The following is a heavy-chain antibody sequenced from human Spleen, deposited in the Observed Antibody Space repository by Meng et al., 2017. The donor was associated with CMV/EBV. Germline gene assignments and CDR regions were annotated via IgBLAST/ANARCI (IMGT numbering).Heavy chain of an antibody. V-gene: IGHV4-30-4*08. CDR2: IYSTGRS. Sequence: SISGGDCFWTWIRQSPGKGLEWIGYIYSTGRSYYNPSLKSRLTLSIDTSKNHFSLRLSSVTAADTALYFCARGDSHVAVRGTWFDPWGQGTLVTVSS. CDR1: SISGGDCF. J-gene: IGHJ5*02. D-gene: IGHD2-21*02. CDR3: ARGDSHVAVRGTWFDP.